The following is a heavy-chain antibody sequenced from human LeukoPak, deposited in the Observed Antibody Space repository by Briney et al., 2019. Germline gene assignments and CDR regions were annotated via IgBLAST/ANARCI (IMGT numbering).Heavy chain of an antibody. V-gene: IGHV3-23*01. CDR3: AKGGQWLRFYYFDY. D-gene: IGHD5-12*01. CDR2: ISGSGGST. Sequence: GGSLRLSCAASGLTFSSYAMSWVRQAPGKGLEWVSAISGSGGSTYYADSVKGRFTISRDNSKNTLYLQMNSLRAEDTAVYYCAKGGQWLRFYYFDYWGQGTLVTVSS. CDR1: GLTFSSYA. J-gene: IGHJ4*02.